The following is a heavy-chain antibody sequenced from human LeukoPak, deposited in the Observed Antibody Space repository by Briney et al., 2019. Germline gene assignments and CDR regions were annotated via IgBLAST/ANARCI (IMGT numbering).Heavy chain of an antibody. CDR3: ARCSYDFWRNYYYGMDV. J-gene: IGHJ6*02. CDR2: IYYSGST. V-gene: IGHV4-39*01. CDR1: GGSISSSSFY. D-gene: IGHD3-3*01. Sequence: SETLSLTCTVSGGSISSSSFYWGWIRQPPGKGLEWIGSIYYSGSTYYNPSLKSRVTISVDTSKNQFSLKLSSVTAADTAVYYCARCSYDFWRNYYYGMDVWGQGTTVTVSS.